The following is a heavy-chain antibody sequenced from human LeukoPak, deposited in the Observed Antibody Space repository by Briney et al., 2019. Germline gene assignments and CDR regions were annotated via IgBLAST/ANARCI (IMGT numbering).Heavy chain of an antibody. CDR1: GFTFSSYA. V-gene: IGHV3-30-3*01. Sequence: GGSLRLSCAASGFTFSSYAMHWVRQAPGKGLEGVAVISYDGSNKYYADSVKGRFTISRDNSKNTLYLQMNSLRAEDTAVYYCARGGLAAAGNWFDPWGQGTLVTVSS. CDR3: ARGGLAAAGNWFDP. J-gene: IGHJ5*02. D-gene: IGHD6-13*01. CDR2: ISYDGSNK.